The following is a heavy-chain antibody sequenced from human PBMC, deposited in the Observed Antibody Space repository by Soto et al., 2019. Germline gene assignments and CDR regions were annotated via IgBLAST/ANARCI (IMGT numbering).Heavy chain of an antibody. Sequence: PGESLKISCKGSGYSFTNYWINWVRQMPGKGLEWMGRIDPSDSYNDYSPSFQDHVPISVDTSINTAYLQWRSLMASDTAIYYCARMTLVGVVVAGGFDYWGPGALVTVSS. D-gene: IGHD6-19*01. J-gene: IGHJ4*02. CDR2: IDPSDSYN. CDR3: ARMTLVGVVVAGGFDY. CDR1: GYSFTNYW. V-gene: IGHV5-10-1*01.